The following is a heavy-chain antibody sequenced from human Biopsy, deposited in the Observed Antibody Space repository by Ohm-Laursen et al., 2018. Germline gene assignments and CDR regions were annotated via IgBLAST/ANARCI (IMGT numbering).Heavy chain of an antibody. Sequence: LSLTCAASGFTFDDYAMHWVRQAPGKGLEWVSGISWHSGSRGYADSVKGRFTISRDNAKKLLYLQMNSLRAGDTALYYCAKDVRVKVQLDGMDVWGQGTTVTVSS. J-gene: IGHJ6*02. V-gene: IGHV3-9*01. CDR2: ISWHSGSR. CDR1: GFTFDDYA. D-gene: IGHD1-1*01. CDR3: AKDVRVKVQLDGMDV.